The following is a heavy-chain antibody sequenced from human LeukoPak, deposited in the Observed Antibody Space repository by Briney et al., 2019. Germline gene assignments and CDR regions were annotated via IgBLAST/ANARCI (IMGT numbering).Heavy chain of an antibody. Sequence: PSETLSLTCTVSGGSISRSSYYWGWIRQPPGKGLEWIGSIYYSGSTSYNPSLKSRVTISVDTSKNHFSLNLSSVTAADTAVYYCARHEVVVSDHWFDPWGQGTLVTVSS. V-gene: IGHV4-39*01. CDR1: GGSISRSSYY. D-gene: IGHD2-15*01. CDR3: ARHEVVVSDHWFDP. J-gene: IGHJ5*02. CDR2: IYYSGST.